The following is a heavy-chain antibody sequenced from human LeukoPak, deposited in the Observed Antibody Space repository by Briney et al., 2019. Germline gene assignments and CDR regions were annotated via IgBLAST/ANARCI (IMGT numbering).Heavy chain of an antibody. J-gene: IGHJ3*02. D-gene: IGHD6-19*01. CDR3: ASPNRGAVGGTGAFDI. CDR1: GGTFSSYA. V-gene: IGHV1-69*05. CDR2: IIPIFGTA. Sequence: SVKVFCKACGGTFSSYAISWVRQAPGQGLEWMGGIIPIFGTANYAQKFQGRVTITTDESTSTAYMELSSLRSEDTAVYYCASPNRGAVGGTGAFDIWGQGTMVTVSS.